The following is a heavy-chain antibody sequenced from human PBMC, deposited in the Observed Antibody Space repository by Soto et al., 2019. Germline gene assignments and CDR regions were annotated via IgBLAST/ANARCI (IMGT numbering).Heavy chain of an antibody. D-gene: IGHD3-10*01. CDR1: GGSFSGYY. CDR2: INHSGST. CDR3: ARGTKRITMVRGGGIFDP. V-gene: IGHV4-34*01. Sequence: SETLSLTCAVYGGSFSGYYWSWIRQPPGKGLEWIGEINHSGSTNYNPSLKSRVTISVDTSKNQFSLKLSSVTAADTAVYYCARGTKRITMVRGGGIFDPWGQGTLVTVSS. J-gene: IGHJ5*02.